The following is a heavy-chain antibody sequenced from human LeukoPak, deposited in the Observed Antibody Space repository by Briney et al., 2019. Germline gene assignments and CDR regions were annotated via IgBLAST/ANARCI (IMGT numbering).Heavy chain of an antibody. Sequence: SQTLSLTCAISGDSVSSNSAAWNWIRQSPSRGLEWLGRTYYRSKWYNDYAVSVESRITINPDTSKNQFSLQLNSVTPEDTAVYYCARTIHIGGSGKDKPTVYYYYGMDVWGQGTTVTVSS. D-gene: IGHD3-10*01. CDR3: ARTIHIGGSGKDKPTVYYYYGMDV. J-gene: IGHJ6*02. CDR2: TYYRSKWYN. CDR1: GDSVSSNSAA. V-gene: IGHV6-1*01.